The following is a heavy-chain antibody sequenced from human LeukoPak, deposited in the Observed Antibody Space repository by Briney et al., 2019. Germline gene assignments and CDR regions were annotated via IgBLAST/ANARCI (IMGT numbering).Heavy chain of an antibody. V-gene: IGHV3-21*01. CDR3: ARNDYGDYVLFDY. CDR1: GFTFSSYG. J-gene: IGHJ4*02. D-gene: IGHD4-17*01. CDR2: ISSSSSYI. Sequence: GGSLRLSCAASGFTFSSYGMHWVRQAPGKGLEWVSSISSSSSYIYYADSVKGRFTISRDNAKNSLYLQMNSLRAEDTAVYYCARNDYGDYVLFDYWGQGTLVTVSS.